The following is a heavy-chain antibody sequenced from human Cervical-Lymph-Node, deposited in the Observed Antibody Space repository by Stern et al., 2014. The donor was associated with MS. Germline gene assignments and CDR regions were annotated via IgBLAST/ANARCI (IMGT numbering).Heavy chain of an antibody. Sequence: VQLVESGGGVVQPGRSLRLSCAASGLTFSRFPMHWVRQAPGQGLEWVALLSHDGVTRYYADSVKGRFIISRDKSKNTHFLQMNALRLEDTAIYYCARGRGDRDYFDLWGQGAMVSVSS. D-gene: IGHD2-21*01. CDR2: LSHDGVTR. J-gene: IGHJ4*02. CDR1: GLTFSRFP. V-gene: IGHV3-30*03. CDR3: ARGRGDRDYFDL.